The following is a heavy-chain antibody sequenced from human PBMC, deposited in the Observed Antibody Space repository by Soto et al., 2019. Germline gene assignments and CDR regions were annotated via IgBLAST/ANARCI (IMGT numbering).Heavy chain of an antibody. CDR1: GGSFSGYY. D-gene: IGHD2-15*01. J-gene: IGHJ5*02. CDR3: ARHHLVVVVAKEFWFDP. CDR2: INHSGST. Sequence: SETLSLTCAVYGGSFSGYYWSWIRQPPGKGLEWIGEINHSGSTNYNPSLKSRVTISVDTSKNQFSLKLSSVTAADTAVYYCARHHLVVVVAKEFWFDPWGQGTRVTVSS. V-gene: IGHV4-34*01.